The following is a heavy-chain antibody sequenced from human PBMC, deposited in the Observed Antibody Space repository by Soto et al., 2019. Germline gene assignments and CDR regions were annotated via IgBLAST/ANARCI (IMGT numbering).Heavy chain of an antibody. CDR2: INHSGST. J-gene: IGHJ5*02. D-gene: IGHD3-22*01. CDR1: GGSFRGYY. V-gene: IGHV4-34*01. Sequence: SETLSLTSAVYGGSFRGYYCSWIRQPPGKGLEWIGEINHSGSTNYNPSLKSRVTISVDTSKNQFSLKLSSVTAADTAVYYCARDSSGYKNWFDPWGQGTLVTVSS. CDR3: ARDSSGYKNWFDP.